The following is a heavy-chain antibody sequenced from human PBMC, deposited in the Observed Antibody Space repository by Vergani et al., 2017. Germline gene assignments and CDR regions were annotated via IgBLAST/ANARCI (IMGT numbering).Heavy chain of an antibody. D-gene: IGHD6-19*01. CDR2: IYYSGST. CDR1: GGSISSGDYY. J-gene: IGHJ5*02. CDR3: ARHSTVEWLVKLGWIDP. Sequence: QVQLQESGPGLVKPSQTLSLTCTVSGGSISSGDYYWSWIRQPPGKGLEWIWYIYYSGSTYYNPSLKSRVTISVDTSKNQFFLKLSSVTAADTAVYFCARHSTVEWLVKLGWIDPWGKGILVTVSS. V-gene: IGHV4-30-4*08.